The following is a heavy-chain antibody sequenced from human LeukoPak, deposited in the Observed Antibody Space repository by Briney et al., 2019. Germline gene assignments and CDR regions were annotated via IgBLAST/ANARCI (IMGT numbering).Heavy chain of an antibody. D-gene: IGHD3-10*01. CDR1: GFTFYTYS. V-gene: IGHV3-23*01. Sequence: GGSLRLSCAASGFTFYTYSMNWVRQAPGKGLEWVSAISGSGGSTYYADSVKGRFTISRDNSKNTLYLQMNSLRAEDTAVYYCAKDVLLREYYWGQGTLVTVSS. CDR3: AKDVLLREYY. CDR2: ISGSGGST. J-gene: IGHJ4*02.